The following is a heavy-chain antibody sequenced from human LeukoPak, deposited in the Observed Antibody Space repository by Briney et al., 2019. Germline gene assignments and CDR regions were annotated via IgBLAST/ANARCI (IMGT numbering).Heavy chain of an antibody. J-gene: IGHJ2*01. D-gene: IGHD4-17*01. V-gene: IGHV4-34*01. CDR2: INHSGST. CDR1: GGSFSGYY. Sequence: SETLSLTCAVYGGSFSGYYWSWIRQPPGKGLEWIGEINHSGSTNYNPSLKSRVTISVDKSKNQFSLKLSSVTAADTAVYYCAVLRSLYWYFDLWGRGTLVTVSS. CDR3: AVLRSLYWYFDL.